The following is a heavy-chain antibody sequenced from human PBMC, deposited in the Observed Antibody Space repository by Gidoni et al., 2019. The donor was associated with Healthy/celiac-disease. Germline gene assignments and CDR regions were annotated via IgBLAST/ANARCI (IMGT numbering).Heavy chain of an antibody. Sequence: QVQLVRSGAEVKKPGSSVKVSCKASGGTFRSYAISGVRQAPGQGLEWMGGIIPICGTANYAQKFQGRVKITADEATSTAYMERSSLRSEDTAVYDCAREGVRDGDNQAVFWGQGTLVTVSS. D-gene: IGHD1-1*01. CDR3: AREGVRDGDNQAVF. J-gene: IGHJ4*02. CDR1: GGTFRSYA. V-gene: IGHV1-69*01. CDR2: IIPICGTA.